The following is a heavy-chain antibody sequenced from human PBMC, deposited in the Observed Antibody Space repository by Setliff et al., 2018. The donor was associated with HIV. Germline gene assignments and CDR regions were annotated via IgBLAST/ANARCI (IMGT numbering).Heavy chain of an antibody. CDR1: GGSISSGYYY. Sequence: PSETLSLTCTVSGGSISSGYYYWSWIRQHPGKGLEWIGYIYYSGNPFYNPSLRSRVTISLDTSKNQFSLKLSSVTAADTAVYYCARGGVVEGYYYYYYMDVWGKGTTVTVS. V-gene: IGHV4-31*03. J-gene: IGHJ6*03. CDR2: IYYSGNP. CDR3: ARGGVVEGYYYYYYMDV. D-gene: IGHD2-15*01.